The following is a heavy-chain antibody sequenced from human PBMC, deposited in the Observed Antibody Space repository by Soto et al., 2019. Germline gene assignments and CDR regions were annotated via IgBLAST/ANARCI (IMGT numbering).Heavy chain of an antibody. Sequence: EVRLVESGGGLVQPGRSLRLSCAASGFTFDDSAMHWVRQPPGKGLEWVSGISWNSGTIGYADSVRGRFTISRDNAKNSLYLQMNSLRAEDTALYYGAKDKLTTVTNGGFDYWGQGTLVTVSS. V-gene: IGHV3-9*01. D-gene: IGHD4-17*01. J-gene: IGHJ4*02. CDR2: ISWNSGTI. CDR3: AKDKLTTVTNGGFDY. CDR1: GFTFDDSA.